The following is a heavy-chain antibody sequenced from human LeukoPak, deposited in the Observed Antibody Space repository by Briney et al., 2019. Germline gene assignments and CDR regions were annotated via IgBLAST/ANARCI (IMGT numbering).Heavy chain of an antibody. CDR3: ARAVGREPTPHYYFDY. CDR2: IQYDGSNE. D-gene: IGHD2-15*01. Sequence: GGSLRLSCAASRFTFSSYGMHWVRQAPGKGLEWVAYIQYDGSNEQYADSVKGRFSISRDSSKNILYLQMNSLRAEDTAVYYCARAVGREPTPHYYFDYRGQGTLVTVSS. V-gene: IGHV3-30*02. J-gene: IGHJ4*02. CDR1: RFTFSSYG.